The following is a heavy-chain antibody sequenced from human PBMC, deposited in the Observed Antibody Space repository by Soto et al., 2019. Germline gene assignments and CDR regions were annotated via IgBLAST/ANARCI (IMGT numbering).Heavy chain of an antibody. Sequence: QVQLVESGGGVVQPGRSLRLSCAASGFTFSSYGMHWVRQAPGKGLEWVAVIWYDGSNKYYADSVKGRFTISRDNSKNTLYLQRNILRAEDTAVYYCARDYSDYGEYVSGLFDYRGQGTLVTVSS. CDR2: IWYDGSNK. D-gene: IGHD4-17*01. J-gene: IGHJ4*02. V-gene: IGHV3-33*01. CDR3: ARDYSDYGEYVSGLFDY. CDR1: GFTFSSYG.